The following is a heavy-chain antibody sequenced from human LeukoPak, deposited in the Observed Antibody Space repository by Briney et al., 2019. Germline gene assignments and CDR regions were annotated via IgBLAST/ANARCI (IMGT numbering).Heavy chain of an antibody. V-gene: IGHV4-31*03. Sequence: SQTLSLTCTVSGGSISSGGYFWSWIRQHPGKGLEWIGYIYYGGSTYYNPSLKSRVSISVDTSKNQFSLKLSSVTAADTAVYYCARDPSVMVTFGGAPIWGQGTLVTVSS. CDR2: IYYGGST. D-gene: IGHD3-16*01. CDR3: ARDPSVMVTFGGAPI. CDR1: GGSISSGGYF. J-gene: IGHJ4*02.